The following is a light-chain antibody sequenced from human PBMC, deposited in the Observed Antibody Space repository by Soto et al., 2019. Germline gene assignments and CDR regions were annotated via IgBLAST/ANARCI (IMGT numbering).Light chain of an antibody. CDR3: SSNTTSNPRQLV. V-gene: IGLV2-14*03. CDR2: DVS. Sequence: QSVLTQPASVSGSPGQSITISCTGTSSDVGGYNYVSWYQHHPGKAPKLIIYDVSNRPSGVSIRFSASKSDNTASLTISGLQPEDEADYHCSSNTTSNPRQLVFRPVTKVPVL. J-gene: IGLJ1*01. CDR1: SSDVGGYNY.